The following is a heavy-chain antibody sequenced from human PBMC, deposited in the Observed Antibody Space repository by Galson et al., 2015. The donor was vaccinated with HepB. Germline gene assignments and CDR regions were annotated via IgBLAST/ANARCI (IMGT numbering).Heavy chain of an antibody. CDR3: ARVEGYSYGYKSQYYYGMDV. D-gene: IGHD5-18*01. CDR2: IWYDGSNK. Sequence: SLRLSCAASGFTFSSYGMHWVRRAPGKGLEWVAVIWYDGSNKYYADSVKGRFTISRDNSKNTLYLQMNSLRAEDTAVYYCARVEGYSYGYKSQYYYGMDVWGQGTTVTVSS. V-gene: IGHV3-33*01. J-gene: IGHJ6*02. CDR1: GFTFSSYG.